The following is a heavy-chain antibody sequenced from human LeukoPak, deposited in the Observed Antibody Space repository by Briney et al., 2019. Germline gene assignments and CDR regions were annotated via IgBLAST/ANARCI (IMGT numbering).Heavy chain of an antibody. D-gene: IGHD2-15*01. J-gene: IGHJ5*02. V-gene: IGHV4-59*01. Sequence: SETLSLTCTVSGGSISSYYWSWIRQPPGKGLEWIGYIYYSGSTNYNPSPKSRVTISVDTSKNQFSLKLSSVTAADTAVYYCAREVVVAATSTPNWFDPWGQGTLVTVSS. CDR2: IYYSGST. CDR3: AREVVVAATSTPNWFDP. CDR1: GGSISSYY.